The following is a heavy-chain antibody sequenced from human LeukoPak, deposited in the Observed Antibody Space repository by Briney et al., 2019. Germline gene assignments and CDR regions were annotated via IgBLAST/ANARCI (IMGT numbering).Heavy chain of an antibody. CDR1: GFTCSDYA. D-gene: IGHD2-21*02. Sequence: GGSLRLSCAASGFTCSDYAMTWVRQVPGKGLEWLSSISGRGGNTFYADSVKARFIIYRDNSRNTVHLHLTSLRVEDTAVYYCAKPDRAGDHPLLDSWGQGTLLVVSS. CDR2: ISGRGGNT. CDR3: AKPDRAGDHPLLDS. V-gene: IGHV3-23*01. J-gene: IGHJ4*02.